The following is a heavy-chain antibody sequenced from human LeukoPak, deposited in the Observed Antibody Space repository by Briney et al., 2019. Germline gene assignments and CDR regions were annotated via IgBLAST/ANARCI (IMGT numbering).Heavy chain of an antibody. V-gene: IGHV4-4*07. Sequence: SETLSLTCTVSGGSISGYYWSWIRQPAGKGLEWIGRIYTSGSTNYNPSLKSRVTMSVDTSKNQFSLKLSSVTAADTAVYYCASSCSSTSCPFDYWGQGTLVTVSS. CDR1: GGSISGYY. J-gene: IGHJ4*02. CDR2: IYTSGST. D-gene: IGHD2-2*01. CDR3: ASSCSSTSCPFDY.